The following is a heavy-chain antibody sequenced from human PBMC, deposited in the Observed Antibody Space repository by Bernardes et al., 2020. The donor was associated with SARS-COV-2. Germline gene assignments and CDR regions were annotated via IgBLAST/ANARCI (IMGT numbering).Heavy chain of an antibody. CDR3: ASGYSSSSGTWWFDP. CDR1: GYTFTSYA. V-gene: IGHV1-3*01. D-gene: IGHD6-13*01. Sequence: ASVKVSCKASGYTFTSYAMHWVRQAPGQRLEWMGWINAGNGNTKYSQKFQGRVTITRDTSASTAYMELSSLRSEDTAVYYCASGYSSSSGTWWFDPWGQGTLVTVSS. J-gene: IGHJ5*02. CDR2: INAGNGNT.